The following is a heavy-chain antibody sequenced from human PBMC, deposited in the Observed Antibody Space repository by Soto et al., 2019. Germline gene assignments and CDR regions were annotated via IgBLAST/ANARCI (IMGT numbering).Heavy chain of an antibody. Sequence: QVQLQQWGAGLLKPSETLSLTCAVYGGSFSGYYWSWIRQPPGKGLEWIGEINHSGSTNYNPSLKSRVTISVDTSKNQFSLKLSSVTAADTAVYYCAGRKWGPPGENESEKYYFDYWGQGTLVTVSS. V-gene: IGHV4-34*01. J-gene: IGHJ4*02. CDR1: GGSFSGYY. CDR3: AGRKWGPPGENESEKYYFDY. D-gene: IGHD7-27*01. CDR2: INHSGST.